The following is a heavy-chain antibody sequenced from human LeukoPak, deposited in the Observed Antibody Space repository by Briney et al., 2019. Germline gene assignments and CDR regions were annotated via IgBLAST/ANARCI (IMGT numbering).Heavy chain of an antibody. CDR3: ARVRLPVLRFVGQSRGGYYFDY. Sequence: PSETLSLTCTVSGGSISSYYWSWIRQPPGKGLEWIGYIYYSGSTNYNPSLKSRVTISVDTSKNQSSLKLSSVTAADTAVYYCARVRLPVLRFVGQSRGGYYFDYWGQGTLVTVSS. CDR1: GGSISSYY. V-gene: IGHV4-59*01. D-gene: IGHD1-26*01. J-gene: IGHJ4*02. CDR2: IYYSGST.